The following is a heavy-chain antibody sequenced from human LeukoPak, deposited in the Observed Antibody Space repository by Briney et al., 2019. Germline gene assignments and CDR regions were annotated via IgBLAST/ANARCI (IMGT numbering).Heavy chain of an antibody. J-gene: IGHJ4*02. CDR3: ATEGHSSRRRYYFDY. V-gene: IGHV1-69-2*01. D-gene: IGHD6-13*01. CDR2: VDPEDGET. Sequence: ASVKTSCKVSGYTFTDYYMHWVQQAPGKGLEWMGLVDPEDGETIYAEKFQGRVTITADTSTDTAYMELSSLRSEDTAVYYCATEGHSSRRRYYFDYWGQGTLVTVSS. CDR1: GYTFTDYY.